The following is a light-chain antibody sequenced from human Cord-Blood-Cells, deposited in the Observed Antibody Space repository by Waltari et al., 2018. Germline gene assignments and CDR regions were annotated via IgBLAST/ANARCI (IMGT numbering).Light chain of an antibody. CDR2: GKN. Sequence: SSELTQDPAVSVALGQTVRITCQGDSLRSYYASWYQQKPGQAPVLVIYGKNNRPSWTPDRFSGSSSGNTASLTITGAQAEDEADYYCNSRDSSGNHYVFGTGTKVTVL. CDR1: SLRSYY. J-gene: IGLJ1*01. V-gene: IGLV3-19*01. CDR3: NSRDSSGNHYV.